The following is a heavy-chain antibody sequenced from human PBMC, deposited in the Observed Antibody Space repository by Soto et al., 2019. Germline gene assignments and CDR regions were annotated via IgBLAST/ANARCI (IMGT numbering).Heavy chain of an antibody. J-gene: IGHJ6*02. CDR1: GYTFTSYY. CDR3: ARNMDYYYGPGSGNGHGF. V-gene: IGHV1-2*02. CDR2: INPKFGDT. D-gene: IGHD3-10*01. Sequence: VQLVQSGAEMKEPGDSVRVSCEASGYTFTSYYIHWVRQAPGQGLEWMGWINPKFGDTTYAQDFQGRVSMTRDMSISTVYMEVSRLTSDDTAIYYCARNMDYYYGPGSGNGHGFWGQGTTVTVFS.